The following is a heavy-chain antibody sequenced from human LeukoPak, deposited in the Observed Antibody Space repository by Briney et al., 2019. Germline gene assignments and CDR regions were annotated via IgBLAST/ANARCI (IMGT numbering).Heavy chain of an antibody. Sequence: SETLSLTCTVSGGSISSSNYYWGWIRQPPGKGLEWIGSIYYSGSTYYNPSLKSRVTISVDTSKNQFSLKLSSVTAADTAVYYCASLVEQWLVRYFDYWGQGTLVTVSS. D-gene: IGHD6-19*01. CDR1: GGSISSSNYY. V-gene: IGHV4-39*01. CDR3: ASLVEQWLVRYFDY. J-gene: IGHJ4*02. CDR2: IYYSGST.